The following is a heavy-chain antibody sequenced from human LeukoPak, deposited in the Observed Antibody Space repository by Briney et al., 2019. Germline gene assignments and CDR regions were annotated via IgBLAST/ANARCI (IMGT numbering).Heavy chain of an antibody. CDR3: ARSLAYCGGDCYFDY. Sequence: GASVKVSCKASGGTFSSYAISWVRQAPGQGLEWMGGIIPIFGTANYAQKFQGRVTITADESTSTAYMELSNLRSEDTAVYYCARSLAYCGGDCYFDYWGQGTLVTVSS. CDR1: GGTFSSYA. V-gene: IGHV1-69*13. D-gene: IGHD2-21*02. CDR2: IIPIFGTA. J-gene: IGHJ4*02.